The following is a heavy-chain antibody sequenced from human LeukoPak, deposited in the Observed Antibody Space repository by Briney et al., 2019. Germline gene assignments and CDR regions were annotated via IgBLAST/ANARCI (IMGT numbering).Heavy chain of an antibody. CDR2: TYYSGST. CDR3: ARWDFGWLLNYWYFDL. D-gene: IGHD3-9*01. Sequence: SETLSLTCTVSGGSISSYYSSWIRHPPGKGLEWRGYTYYSGSTTYNPSLKSRVPISVDTSKSQFSLKLSAVTAADTAVYYCARWDFGWLLNYWYFDLWGRGTLVTVSS. J-gene: IGHJ2*01. CDR1: GGSISSYY. V-gene: IGHV4-59*01.